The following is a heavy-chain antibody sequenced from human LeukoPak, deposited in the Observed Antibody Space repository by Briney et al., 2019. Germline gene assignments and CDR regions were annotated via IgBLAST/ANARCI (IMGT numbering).Heavy chain of an antibody. Sequence: ASVKVSCKTSAYSLTNPDVNWVRQASGQGPEWMGWISAYNGNTNYAQKLQGRVTMTTDTSTSTAYMELRSLRSDDTAVYYCARDSSSWDTLDNWFDPWGQGTLVTVSS. CDR2: ISAYNGNT. V-gene: IGHV1-18*01. CDR3: ARDSSSWDTLDNWFDP. J-gene: IGHJ5*02. D-gene: IGHD6-13*01. CDR1: AYSLTNPD.